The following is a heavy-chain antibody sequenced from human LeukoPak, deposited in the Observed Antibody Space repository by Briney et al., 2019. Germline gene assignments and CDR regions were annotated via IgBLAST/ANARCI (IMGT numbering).Heavy chain of an antibody. Sequence: GGSLRLSCAASGFTFSSFAMNWVRQAPGKGLEWVSVISGSGDSTNYADSVKGRFTISRDNSKNTLYLQMNSLRAEDTALYYCAKSDCTGASCYTQQDWGQGALVTVSS. J-gene: IGHJ4*02. CDR2: ISGSGDST. CDR1: GFTFSSFA. V-gene: IGHV3-23*01. D-gene: IGHD2-2*02. CDR3: AKSDCTGASCYTQQD.